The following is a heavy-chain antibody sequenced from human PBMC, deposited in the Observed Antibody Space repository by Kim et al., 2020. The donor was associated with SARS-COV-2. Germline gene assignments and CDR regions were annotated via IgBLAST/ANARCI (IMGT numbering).Heavy chain of an antibody. V-gene: IGHV3-74*01. CDR1: GFTVSTYW. CDR2: IDSDGSFT. D-gene: IGHD5-18*01. CDR3: ARKYTYGDLDY. J-gene: IGHJ4*02. Sequence: GGSLRLSCAASGFTVSTYWMYWVRQAPGKGLVWVSLIDSDGSFTSYADSVKGRFTISRDNAKNTLYLQMNSLRAEDTAVYYCARKYTYGDLDYWGQGTLVTVSS.